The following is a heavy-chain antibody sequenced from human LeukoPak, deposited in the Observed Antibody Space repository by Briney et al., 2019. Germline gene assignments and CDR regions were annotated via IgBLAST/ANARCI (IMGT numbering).Heavy chain of an antibody. CDR1: GFTFSSYS. D-gene: IGHD3-22*01. CDR3: ARTTYYYDSSANNPLDH. CDR2: INSDGSST. J-gene: IGHJ4*02. Sequence: GGSLRLSCAASGFTFSSYSMNWVRQAPGKGLVWVSRINSDGSSTSYADSVKGRFTISRDNAKNTLYLQMNSLRAEDTAVYYCARTTYYYDSSANNPLDHWGQGTLVTVSS. V-gene: IGHV3-74*01.